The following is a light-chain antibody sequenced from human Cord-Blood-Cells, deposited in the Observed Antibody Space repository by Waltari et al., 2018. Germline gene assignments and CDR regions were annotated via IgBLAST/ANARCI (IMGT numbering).Light chain of an antibody. CDR2: DVS. J-gene: IGLJ3*02. Sequence: QSALTQPASVSGSPGQSITISCTGTSSDVGGYNYVSWYQQHPGKAPKLMIYDVSNRPSGVSNRFAGSKSGNTASRTISGLQAEDEADYDCSSYTSSSTLVFGGGTKLTVL. V-gene: IGLV2-14*03. CDR3: SSYTSSSTLV. CDR1: SSDVGGYNY.